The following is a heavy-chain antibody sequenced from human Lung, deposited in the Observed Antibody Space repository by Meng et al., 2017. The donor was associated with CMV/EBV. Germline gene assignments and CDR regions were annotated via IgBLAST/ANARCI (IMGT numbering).Heavy chain of an antibody. CDR2: IYGSGTT. CDR3: ARGADTPMVLPPAF. D-gene: IGHD5-18*01. V-gene: IGHV3-66*02. CDR1: GFTVSRNY. Sequence: GGSLRLXCAASGFTVSRNYMGWVRQAPGKGLEWVSVIYGSGTTNYPDFVKGRFTISRDNSRNTVYLQMNSLRAEDTAVYFCARGADTPMVLPPAFWGKGSLVPVSS. J-gene: IGHJ4*02.